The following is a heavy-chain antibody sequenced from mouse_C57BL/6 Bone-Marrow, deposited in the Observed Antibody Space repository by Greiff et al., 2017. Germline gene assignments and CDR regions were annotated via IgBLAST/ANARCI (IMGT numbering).Heavy chain of an antibody. CDR1: GYTFTSYG. CDR3: ARYPDYGKAMDY. V-gene: IGHV1-81*01. Sequence: HVQLKQSGAELARPGASVKLSCKASGYTFTSYGISWVQQRTGQGLEWIGEIYPRSGNTYYTEKFKGKSTLTADKSSSTAYMELRSLTSEDSAVYFCARYPDYGKAMDYWGQGTSVTVSS. CDR2: IYPRSGNT. J-gene: IGHJ4*01. D-gene: IGHD1-1*01.